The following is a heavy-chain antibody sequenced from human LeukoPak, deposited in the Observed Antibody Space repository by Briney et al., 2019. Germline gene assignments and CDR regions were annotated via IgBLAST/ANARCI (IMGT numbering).Heavy chain of an antibody. CDR3: ASTTMAIPGDY. J-gene: IGHJ4*02. V-gene: IGHV3-7*01. Sequence: AGGSLRLSCSASGFTFSTYWMSWVRQAPGKGLEWVANMRRDGNEIYYLDSVRGRFTISRDNAKNTLYLQTNSLRGEDTAVYYCASTTMAIPGDYWGQGTLVTVSS. D-gene: IGHD5-18*01. CDR1: GFTFSTYW. CDR2: MRRDGNEI.